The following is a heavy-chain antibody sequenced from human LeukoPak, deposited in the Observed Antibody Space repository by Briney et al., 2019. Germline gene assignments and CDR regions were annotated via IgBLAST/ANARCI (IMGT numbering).Heavy chain of an antibody. CDR2: IYHSGST. V-gene: IGHV4-4*02. D-gene: IGHD3-3*01. CDR1: GGSITSSNW. CDR3: ARLWSSDYFDY. J-gene: IGHJ4*02. Sequence: SETLSLTCAVSGGSITSSNWWSWVRQPPGKGLEWIGEIYHSGSTIYNPSLKSRVTISVDKSKNQFSLKLTSLTAADTAVYYCARLWSSDYFDYWGQGTLVTVSS.